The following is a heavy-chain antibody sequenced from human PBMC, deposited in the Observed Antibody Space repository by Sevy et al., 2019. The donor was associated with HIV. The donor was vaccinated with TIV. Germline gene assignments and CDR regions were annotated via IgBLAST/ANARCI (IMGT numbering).Heavy chain of an antibody. D-gene: IGHD3-22*01. V-gene: IGHV1-69*06. J-gene: IGHJ4*02. CDR3: AAFGYYDSSGYWTADY. CDR2: IIPIFGTA. Sequence: ASVKVSCKASGGTFSSYAISWVRQAPGQGLEWMGGIIPIFGTANYARKFQGRVTITADKSTSTAYMELSSLRSEDTAVYYCAAFGYYDSSGYWTADYWGQGTLVTVSS. CDR1: GGTFSSYA.